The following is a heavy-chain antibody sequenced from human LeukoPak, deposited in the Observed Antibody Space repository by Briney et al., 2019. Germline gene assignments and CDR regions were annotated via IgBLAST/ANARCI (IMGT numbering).Heavy chain of an antibody. CDR3: ARDGVGYYGSGSYYPNWFDP. CDR1: GGSISSYY. CDR2: IYFSGST. J-gene: IGHJ5*02. V-gene: IGHV4-59*01. D-gene: IGHD3-10*01. Sequence: PSETLSLTCTVSGGSISSYYWSWIRQPPGQGLEWIGYIYFSGSTNYNPSLKSRVTISVDTSKNQFSLKLSSVTAADTAVYYCARDGVGYYGSGSYYPNWFDPWGQGTLVIVSS.